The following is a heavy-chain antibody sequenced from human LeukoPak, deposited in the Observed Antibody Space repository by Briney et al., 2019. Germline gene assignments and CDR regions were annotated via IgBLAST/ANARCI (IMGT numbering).Heavy chain of an antibody. CDR3: AKDRSIGTYYTFDS. D-gene: IGHD1-26*01. CDR2: IRYDGSNK. V-gene: IGHV3-30*02. Sequence: GGSLRLSCAASGFTFSSYGMHWVRQAPGKGLEWVAFIRYDGSNKYYADSVKGRFTISRDNSKNTLCLQMSSLTAKDTAVYYCAKDRSIGTYYTFDSWGQGTLVTVSS. CDR1: GFTFSSYG. J-gene: IGHJ4*02.